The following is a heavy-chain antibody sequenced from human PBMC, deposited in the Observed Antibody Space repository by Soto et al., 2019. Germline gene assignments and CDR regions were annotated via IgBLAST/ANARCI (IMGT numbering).Heavy chain of an antibody. CDR3: AQRLRDYVLVSDRANYFDP. CDR1: GFSLSTTGVG. V-gene: IGHV2-5*02. D-gene: IGHD3-16*01. CDR2: IYWDDDK. Sequence: QITLKESGPTLVRPTQTLTLTCTFSGFSLSTTGVGVGWIRQPPGKALEWLALIYWDDDKRYSPSLKSRLTLTKAPSKQDVILTLTHLDPPDTATYDWAQRLRDYVLVSDRANYFDPWCQGTLVTVSS. J-gene: IGHJ5*02.